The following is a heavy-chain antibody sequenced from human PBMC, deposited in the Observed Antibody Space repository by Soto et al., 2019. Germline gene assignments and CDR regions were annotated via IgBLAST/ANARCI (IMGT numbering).Heavy chain of an antibody. D-gene: IGHD4-4*01. CDR2: ISSSSSTI. Sequence: GGSLRLSCAASGFTFSSYSMNWVRQAPGKGLEWVSYISSSSSTIYYADSVKGRFTISRDNAKNSLYLQMNSLRDEDTAVYYCARDPDTVTTPHYYYYGMDVWGQGTTVTVSS. CDR1: GFTFSSYS. J-gene: IGHJ6*02. V-gene: IGHV3-48*02. CDR3: ARDPDTVTTPHYYYYGMDV.